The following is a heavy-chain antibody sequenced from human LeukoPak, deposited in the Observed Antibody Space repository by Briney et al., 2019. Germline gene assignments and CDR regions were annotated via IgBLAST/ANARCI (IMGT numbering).Heavy chain of an antibody. Sequence: TGGPLRLSCAASGFTFSDYYMSWIRQAPGKGLEWVSYISSSGSTIYYADSVKGRFTISRDNAKNSLYLQMSSLRAEDTAVYYCARDGRYYYDSSGYSSFDYWGQGTLVTVSS. CDR1: GFTFSDYY. V-gene: IGHV3-11*04. CDR3: ARDGRYYYDSSGYSSFDY. D-gene: IGHD3-22*01. J-gene: IGHJ4*02. CDR2: ISSSGSTI.